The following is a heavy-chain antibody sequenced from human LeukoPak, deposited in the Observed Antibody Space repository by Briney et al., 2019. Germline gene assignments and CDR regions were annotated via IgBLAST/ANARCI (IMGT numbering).Heavy chain of an antibody. Sequence: SETLSLTCTVSGGSISSYYWSWIRQPPGKGLEWIGYIYYSGSTNYNPSLKSRVTISVDTSKNQFSLKLSSVTAADTAVYYCARQTGRVIRDYYYYGMDVWGQGTTATVSS. CDR3: ARQTGRVIRDYYYYGMDV. CDR1: GGSISSYY. J-gene: IGHJ6*02. V-gene: IGHV4-59*01. CDR2: IYYSGST. D-gene: IGHD3-22*01.